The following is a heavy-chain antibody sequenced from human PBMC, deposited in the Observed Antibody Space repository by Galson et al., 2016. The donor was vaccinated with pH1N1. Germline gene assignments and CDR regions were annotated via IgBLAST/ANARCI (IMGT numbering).Heavy chain of an antibody. CDR1: GFTFSDYW. J-gene: IGHJ3*02. CDR3: ARGFHSFDI. V-gene: IGHV3-72*01. CDR2: SRNKAKSYST. Sequence: SLRLSCAASGFTFSDYWMHWVRQVPGKGLEWVGRSRNKAKSYSTEYAASVQGRFTISREESKNSLYLQMNSLKSEDTAIYYCARGFHSFDIWGQGTMVTVSS.